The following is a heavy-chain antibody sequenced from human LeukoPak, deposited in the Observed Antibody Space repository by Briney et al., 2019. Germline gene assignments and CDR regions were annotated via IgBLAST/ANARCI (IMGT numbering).Heavy chain of an antibody. CDR2: ISGSGGST. Sequence: GGSLRLSCAASGFTFSSYAMSWVRQAPGKGLEWVSAISGSGGSTYYADSVKGRFTISRDNSKNTLYLQMNSLRAEDTAVYYCAKDMDGHYYYYMDVWGKGTTVTVSS. D-gene: IGHD3-10*01. CDR3: AKDMDGHYYYYMDV. J-gene: IGHJ6*03. V-gene: IGHV3-23*01. CDR1: GFTFSSYA.